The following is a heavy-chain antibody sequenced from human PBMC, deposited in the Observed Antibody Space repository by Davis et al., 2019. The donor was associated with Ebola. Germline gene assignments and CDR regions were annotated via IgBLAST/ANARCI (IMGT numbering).Heavy chain of an antibody. CDR2: INPNSGGT. J-gene: IGHJ3*02. Sequence: AASVKVSCKASGYTFTGYYMHWVRQAPGQGLEWMGRINPNSGGTNYAQKFQGRVAMTWDTSISTAYMELSRLTSDDTAVYYCARKSIWEQRAFDIWGQGTMVTVFS. CDR1: GYTFTGYY. CDR3: ARKSIWEQRAFDI. V-gene: IGHV1-2*06. D-gene: IGHD1-26*01.